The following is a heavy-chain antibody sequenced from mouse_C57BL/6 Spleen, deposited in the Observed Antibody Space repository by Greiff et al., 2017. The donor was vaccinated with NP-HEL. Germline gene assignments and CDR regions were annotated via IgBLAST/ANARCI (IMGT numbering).Heavy chain of an antibody. J-gene: IGHJ1*03. CDR3: ARHYGSSLGYFDV. V-gene: IGHV1-69*01. D-gene: IGHD1-1*01. CDR1: GYTFTSYW. Sequence: QVQLQQPGAELVMPGASVKLSCKASGYTFTSYWMHWVKQRPGQGLEWIGEIDPSDSYTNYNQKFKGKSTVTVDKSSSTAYMQLSSLTSEDSAVDYCARHYGSSLGYFDVWGTGTTVTVSS. CDR2: IDPSDSYT.